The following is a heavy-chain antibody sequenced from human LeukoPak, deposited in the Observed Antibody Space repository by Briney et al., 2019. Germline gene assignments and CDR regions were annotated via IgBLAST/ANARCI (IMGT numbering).Heavy chain of an antibody. D-gene: IGHD3-3*01. V-gene: IGHV1-8*01. Sequence: ASVKVSCKASGYTFTSYDINWVRQATGQGLEWMGWMNPNSGNTGYAQKFQGRVTMTRNTSISTASIEMRSMRSEDTAVYYCPRDPEYYDFWSGYFPYYYYGMDVWGQGTTVTVSS. CDR1: GYTFTSYD. J-gene: IGHJ6*02. CDR3: PRDPEYYDFWSGYFPYYYYGMDV. CDR2: MNPNSGNT.